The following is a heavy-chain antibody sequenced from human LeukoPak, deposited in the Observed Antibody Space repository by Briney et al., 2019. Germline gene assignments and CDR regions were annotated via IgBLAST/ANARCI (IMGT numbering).Heavy chain of an antibody. V-gene: IGHV4-59*08. CDR3: ARHESFRGYFDY. CDR2: IYYSGST. J-gene: IGHJ4*02. CDR1: GASISDYY. D-gene: IGHD3-10*01. Sequence: SDTLSLTCTVSGASISDYYWSWIRQPPGKGLEWIGYIYYSGSTNYNPSLKSRVTISVDTSTNQYSLKLSSVTAADTAVYYCARHESFRGYFDYWGQGTLVTVSS.